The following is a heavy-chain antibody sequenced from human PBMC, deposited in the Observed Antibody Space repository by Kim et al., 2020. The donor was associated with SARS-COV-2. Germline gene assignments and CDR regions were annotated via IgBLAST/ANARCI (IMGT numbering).Heavy chain of an antibody. D-gene: IGHD2-21*01. J-gene: IGHJ3*02. V-gene: IGHV3-11*01. CDR3: ARGVVRDAFDI. Sequence: YYADAVKGRFTISRDNAKNSLYLQMNSLRDEDTAVYCCARGVVRDAFDIWGQGTMVTVSS.